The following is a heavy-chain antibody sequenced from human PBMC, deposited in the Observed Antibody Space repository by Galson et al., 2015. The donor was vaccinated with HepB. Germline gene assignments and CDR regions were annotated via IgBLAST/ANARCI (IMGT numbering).Heavy chain of an antibody. CDR3: ARGGSSSWADAFDI. CDR1: GCTFTDYY. V-gene: IGHV1-2*04. CDR2: INPNSGAT. D-gene: IGHD6-19*01. Sequence: SVKVSCKASGCTFTDYYMHWVRQAPGQGLEWMGWINPNSGATNYAQKFQGWVTMTRDTSASTAYMDLRTQKSDDTAVYYCARGGSSSWADAFDIWGQGTLVTVSS. J-gene: IGHJ3*02.